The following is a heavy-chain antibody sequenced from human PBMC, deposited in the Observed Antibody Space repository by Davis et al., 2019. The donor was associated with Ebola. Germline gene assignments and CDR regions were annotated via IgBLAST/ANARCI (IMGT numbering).Heavy chain of an antibody. CDR1: GYSFTSYW. CDR3: ARQRHHFLNGPRTWFDP. CDR2: IYPGDSDT. D-gene: IGHD3-3*02. Sequence: PGGSLRLSCQASGYSFTSYWIGWVRQMPGKGLEWMGIIYPGDSDTRYSPSFQGQVTISADKSTSTANLQWNSLKASDTAMYYCARQRHHFLNGPRTWFDPWGPGTLVAVSS. V-gene: IGHV5-51*01. J-gene: IGHJ5*02.